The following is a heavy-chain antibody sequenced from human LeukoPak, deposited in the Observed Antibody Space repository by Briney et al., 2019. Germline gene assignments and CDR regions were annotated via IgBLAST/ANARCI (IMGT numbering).Heavy chain of an antibody. CDR3: ARDIGSRI. J-gene: IGHJ6*04. CDR1: GASINTYY. D-gene: IGHD1-26*01. CDR2: IHASGST. Sequence: PSETLSLTCTVSGASINTYYWSWFQQPAGKGLEWIGRIHASGSTYYNPSLKSRVSMSIDMSKNQFSLRLNSVTAADTAVFYCARDIGSRIWGTGTTVIVSS. V-gene: IGHV4-4*07.